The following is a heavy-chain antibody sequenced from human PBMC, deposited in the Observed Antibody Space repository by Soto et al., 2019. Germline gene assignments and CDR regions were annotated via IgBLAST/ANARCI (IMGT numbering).Heavy chain of an antibody. D-gene: IGHD3-22*01. Sequence: ASVKVSCKASGYTFTNYGISWVRQAPGQGLEWMGWISAYNGKTNFAQKFQGRVTMTTDTSTNTAYMELKSLTSDDTAVYYCSRWGDPYYYDSSGFPYYFDYWGQGTLVTVSS. CDR1: GYTFTNYG. CDR3: SRWGDPYYYDSSGFPYYFDY. CDR2: ISAYNGKT. V-gene: IGHV1-18*01. J-gene: IGHJ4*02.